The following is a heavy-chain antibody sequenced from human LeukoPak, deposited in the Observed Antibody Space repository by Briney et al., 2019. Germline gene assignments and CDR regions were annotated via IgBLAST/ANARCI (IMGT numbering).Heavy chain of an antibody. CDR2: INHSGST. Sequence: SETLSLTCTVSGGSISSSSYYWSWIRQPPGKGLEWIGEINHSGSTNYNPSLKSRVTISVDTSKNQFSLKLSSVTAADTAVYYCARRTYYYGSGGFDYWGQGTLVTVSS. V-gene: IGHV4-39*07. D-gene: IGHD3-10*01. CDR3: ARRTYYYGSGGFDY. CDR1: GGSISSSSYY. J-gene: IGHJ4*02.